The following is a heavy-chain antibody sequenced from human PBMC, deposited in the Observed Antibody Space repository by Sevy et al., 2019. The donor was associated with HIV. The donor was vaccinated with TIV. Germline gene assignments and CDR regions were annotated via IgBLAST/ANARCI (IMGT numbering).Heavy chain of an antibody. Sequence: GGSLRLSCAASGFTFSSYAMHWVRQAPGKGLEWVVVISYDGSNKYYADSVKGRFTISRDNSKNTLYLQMNSLRAEDTAVYYCASEEQWLANFDYWGQGTLVTVSS. V-gene: IGHV3-30*04. D-gene: IGHD6-19*01. CDR3: ASEEQWLANFDY. CDR1: GFTFSSYA. CDR2: ISYDGSNK. J-gene: IGHJ4*02.